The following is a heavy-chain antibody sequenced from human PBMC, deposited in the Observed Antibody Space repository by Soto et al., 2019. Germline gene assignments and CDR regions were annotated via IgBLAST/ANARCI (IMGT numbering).Heavy chain of an antibody. CDR2: ISSSSGYI. D-gene: IGHD5-18*01. CDR1: GFTFSTYR. Sequence: EVQLVESGGGLAKPGGSLRLSCAASGFTFSTYRMNWVRQAPGKGLEWVSSISSSSGYIYYADSVKGRFTISRDDAKNSLSLQMNSLRAEDTAVYYCARVRSYSYGQGYGMDVWGQGTTVTVSS. J-gene: IGHJ6*02. CDR3: ARVRSYSYGQGYGMDV. V-gene: IGHV3-21*01.